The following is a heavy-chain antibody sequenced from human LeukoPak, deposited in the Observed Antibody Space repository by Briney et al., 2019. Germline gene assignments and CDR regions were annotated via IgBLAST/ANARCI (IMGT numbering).Heavy chain of an antibody. CDR3: ARDLRYFDYYYYMDV. Sequence: KPSETLSLTCTVYGGSISSYYGSSVRQPPGKGLEWIGYIYYSGSTNYNPSLKSRLTISVDTSKNQFSLKLSSVTATDTAVYYCARDLRYFDYYYYMDVWGKGTTVTVSS. V-gene: IGHV4-59*01. J-gene: IGHJ6*03. D-gene: IGHD3-9*01. CDR2: IYYSGST. CDR1: GGSISSYY.